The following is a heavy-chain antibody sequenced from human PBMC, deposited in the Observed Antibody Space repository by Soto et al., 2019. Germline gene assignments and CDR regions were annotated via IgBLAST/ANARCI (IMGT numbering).Heavy chain of an antibody. CDR2: IFYTGST. CDR1: GGSVNSDNYY. J-gene: IGHJ4*02. V-gene: IGHV4-61*01. CDR3: AREFSNSPEAFDS. Sequence: QVHLQVSGPGQVKPSETLSLICTVSGGSVNSDNYYWSWIRQPPGRGLVWIGYIFYTGSTNYHPSLKGRVTISIDTSRNQFSLKLSSVSAADTAVYYCAREFSNSPEAFDSWGQGSLVTVSS. D-gene: IGHD6-6*01.